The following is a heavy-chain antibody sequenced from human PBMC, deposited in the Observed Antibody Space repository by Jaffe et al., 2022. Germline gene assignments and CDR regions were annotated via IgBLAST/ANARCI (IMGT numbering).Heavy chain of an antibody. J-gene: IGHJ3*02. CDR2: IRYDGSNK. CDR1: GFTFSSYG. V-gene: IGHV3-30*02. D-gene: IGHD3-10*01. CDR3: AKDRGPFDI. Sequence: QVQLVESGGGVVQPGGSLRLSCAASGFTFSSYGMHWVRQAPGKGLEWVAFIRYDGSNKYYADSVKGRFTISRDNSKNTLYLQMNSLRAEDTAVYYCAKDRGPFDIWGQGTMVTVSS.